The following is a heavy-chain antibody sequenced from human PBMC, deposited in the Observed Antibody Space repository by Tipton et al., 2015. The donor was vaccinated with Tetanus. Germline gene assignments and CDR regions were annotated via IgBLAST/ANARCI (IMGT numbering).Heavy chain of an antibody. CDR1: GYIFATNW. Sequence: QVQLVQSGAEVKKPGESLKISCKASGYIFATNWIGWVRQMPGKGLEWIGYIYYTGNTYYNPSLKSRVTLSIDMSKNQFSSRLSSVTAADTAVYFCARRVVGATLDYWGQGSLVTVSS. D-gene: IGHD1-26*01. V-gene: IGHV4-59*06. CDR2: IYYTGNT. CDR3: ARRVVGATLDY. J-gene: IGHJ4*02.